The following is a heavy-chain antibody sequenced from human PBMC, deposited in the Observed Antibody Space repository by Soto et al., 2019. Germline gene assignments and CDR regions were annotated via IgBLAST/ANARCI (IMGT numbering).Heavy chain of an antibody. CDR2: IYFRGNT. CDR1: GDSITSDKYY. D-gene: IGHD3-9*01. CDR3: ARLEGLATISYYFDF. J-gene: IGHJ4*02. Sequence: SETLSLTCSVPGDSITSDKYYWGWIRQPPGKGLEWIGSIYFRGNTYYNPSLQTRVTISLDKSKSQFSLKLNSVTAADSAVYFCARLEGLATISYYFDFWGQGALVTVSS. V-gene: IGHV4-39*01.